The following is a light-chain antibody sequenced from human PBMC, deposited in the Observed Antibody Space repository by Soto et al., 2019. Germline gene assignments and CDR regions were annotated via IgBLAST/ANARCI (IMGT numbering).Light chain of an antibody. Sequence: DIQMTQSPSTLSASVGDRVTITCRASQSISSWLAWYQQKPGTAPKLLIYKASTLRSGVPSRFSGSGSGREFTLTISSLQPDDSATYYCQQYNDNWTLGQGTKVDIK. CDR2: KAS. CDR3: QQYNDNWT. J-gene: IGKJ1*01. CDR1: QSISSW. V-gene: IGKV1-5*03.